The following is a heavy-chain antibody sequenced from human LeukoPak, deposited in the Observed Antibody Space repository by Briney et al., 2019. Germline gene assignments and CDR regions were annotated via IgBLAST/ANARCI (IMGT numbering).Heavy chain of an antibody. V-gene: IGHV4-59*01. J-gene: IGHJ4*02. CDR3: AREVGYCSGGSCYSYFDY. CDR2: IYYSGST. D-gene: IGHD2-15*01. Sequence: SETLSLTCTVSGGSISSYYWGWIRQPPGKGLEWIGYIYYSGSTNYNASLTNRVTISVDTSKNQFPLKLSSVTAADTAVYYCAREVGYCSGGSCYSYFDYWGQGTLVTVSS. CDR1: GGSISSYY.